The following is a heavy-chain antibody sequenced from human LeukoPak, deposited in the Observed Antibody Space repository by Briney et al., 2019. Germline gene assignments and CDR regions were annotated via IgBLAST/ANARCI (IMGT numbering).Heavy chain of an antibody. CDR1: GGSISSYY. J-gene: IGHJ3*02. V-gene: IGHV4-59*01. CDR2: IYYSGST. D-gene: IGHD6-19*01. Sequence: KPSQTLSLTCTVSGGSISSYYWSWIRQPPGKGLEWIGYIYYSGSTNYNPSLKSRVTISVDTSKNQFSLKLSSVTAADTAVYYCARDFGSGWPDDAFDIWGQGTIVTVSS. CDR3: ARDFGSGWPDDAFDI.